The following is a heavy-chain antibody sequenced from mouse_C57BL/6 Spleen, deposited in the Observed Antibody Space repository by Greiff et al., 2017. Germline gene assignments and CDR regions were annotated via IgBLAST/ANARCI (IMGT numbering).Heavy chain of an antibody. CDR3: TRSGTDY. J-gene: IGHJ2*01. CDR1: GYTFTDYE. CDR2: IDPETGGT. D-gene: IGHD3-1*01. Sequence: VQLQESGAELVRPGASVTLSCKASGYTFTDYEMHWVKQTPVHGLEWIGAIDPETGGTAYNQKFKGKAILTADKSSSTAYMELRSLTSEDSAVYYCTRSGTDYWGQGTTLTVSS. V-gene: IGHV1-15*01.